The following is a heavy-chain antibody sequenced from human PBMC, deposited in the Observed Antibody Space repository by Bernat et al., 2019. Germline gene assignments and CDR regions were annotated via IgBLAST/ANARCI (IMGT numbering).Heavy chain of an antibody. J-gene: IGHJ2*01. Sequence: QVQLQESGPGLVKPSQTLSLTCTVSGGSISSGGYYWSWIRQHPGKGLEWIGYIYYSGSTYYNPSLKSRVTISVDTSKNQFSLKLSSVTGADTAVYYCARVKAVEMAKILWYFDLWGRGTLVTVSS. CDR2: IYYSGST. CDR3: ARVKAVEMAKILWYFDL. CDR1: GGSISSGGYY. V-gene: IGHV4-31*03. D-gene: IGHD5-24*01.